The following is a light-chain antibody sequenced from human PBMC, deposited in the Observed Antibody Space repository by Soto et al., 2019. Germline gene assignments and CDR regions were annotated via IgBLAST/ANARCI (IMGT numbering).Light chain of an antibody. Sequence: QSVLTQPPSVSGAPGQRVTISCTGSSSNIGAGYDVHWYQQLPGTAPKLLIYGNNNRPSGVPDRFSGSKSGNSASLAITGLQTEDEADYYCQSYDGSLSGSRVFGGGTKVTVL. V-gene: IGLV1-40*01. CDR1: SSNIGAGYD. J-gene: IGLJ2*01. CDR2: GNN. CDR3: QSYDGSLSGSRV.